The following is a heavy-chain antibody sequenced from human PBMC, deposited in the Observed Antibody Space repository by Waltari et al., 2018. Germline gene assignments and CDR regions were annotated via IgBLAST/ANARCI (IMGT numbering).Heavy chain of an antibody. Sequence: QLQLQEPCPGLVKPSETLSLTCTVSGGTIRSTSYYRGCIRQLPGKGLEWIGSIYYSGSTYYNPSLKSRVTISVDTSKNQFSLKLSSVTAADTAVYYCAKHDYGDYNFAYWGQGTLVTVSS. J-gene: IGHJ4*02. V-gene: IGHV4-39*01. D-gene: IGHD4-17*01. CDR3: AKHDYGDYNFAY. CDR1: GGTIRSTSYY. CDR2: IYYSGST.